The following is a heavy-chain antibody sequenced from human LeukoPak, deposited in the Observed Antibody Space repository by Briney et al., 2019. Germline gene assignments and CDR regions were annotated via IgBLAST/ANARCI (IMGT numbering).Heavy chain of an antibody. CDR2: ISDGGGSR. Sequence: GGSLRLSCAVSGITLSNYGMSWVRQAPGKGLEWVAGISDGGGSRNYADSVKGRFTISRDNPKNTLYLPMNSLRAEDTAVYYCVKDRGGSPFYGMDVWGQGTTVTVSS. CDR3: VKDRGGSPFYGMDV. CDR1: GITLSNYG. J-gene: IGHJ6*02. D-gene: IGHD1-26*01. V-gene: IGHV3-23*01.